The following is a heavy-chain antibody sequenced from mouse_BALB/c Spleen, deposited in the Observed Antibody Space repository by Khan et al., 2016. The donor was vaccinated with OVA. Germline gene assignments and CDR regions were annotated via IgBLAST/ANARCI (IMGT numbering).Heavy chain of an antibody. Sequence: VQLKQSGPELVKPGASVKISYKASGYSFTGYFMNWVMQSHGKRLEWIGRINPHIGETFYNQKFTDKATLTVDESSTTAHMELRSLASEDSAVYYCARKNGSDFDYWGQGTTLTVSS. D-gene: IGHD1-1*01. CDR2: INPHIGET. CDR1: GYSFTGYF. CDR3: ARKNGSDFDY. J-gene: IGHJ2*01. V-gene: IGHV1-20*02.